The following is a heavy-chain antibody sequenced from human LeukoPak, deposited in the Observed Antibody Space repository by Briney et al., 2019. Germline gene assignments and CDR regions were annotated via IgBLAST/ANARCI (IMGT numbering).Heavy chain of an antibody. CDR3: ARHEGTEPDAFDI. J-gene: IGHJ3*02. Sequence: PSETLSLTCAVSGYSISSGYYWGWIRQPPGKGLEWIGSIYHSGSTYYNPSLKSRVTISVDTSKNQFSLKLSSVTAADTAVYYCARHEGTEPDAFDIWGQGTMVTVS. CDR1: GYSISSGYY. D-gene: IGHD2-8*02. V-gene: IGHV4-38-2*01. CDR2: IYHSGST.